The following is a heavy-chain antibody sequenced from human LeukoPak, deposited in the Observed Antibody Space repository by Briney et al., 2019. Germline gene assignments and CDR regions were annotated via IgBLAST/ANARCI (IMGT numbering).Heavy chain of an antibody. J-gene: IGHJ4*02. CDR1: GFSLSTYW. CDR3: GRFGYVAGVDL. D-gene: IGHD6-19*01. Sequence: GGSLRLSCAASGFSLSTYWVTWVRQAPGTGLEWVANINPGGTETYYVEPVKGRFTISRDNAKNLVYLQMNSLRAEDSAVYHCGRFGYVAGVDLWGQGTLVAVSS. V-gene: IGHV3-7*01. CDR2: INPGGTET.